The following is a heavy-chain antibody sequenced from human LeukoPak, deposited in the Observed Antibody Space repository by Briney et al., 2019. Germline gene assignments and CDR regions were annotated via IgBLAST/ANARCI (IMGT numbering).Heavy chain of an antibody. CDR1: GFTVSSSY. Sequence: GGSLRLSCAASGFTVSSSYMSWVRQAPGKGLEWVSIISSAGTTYYADSVKGRFTISRDNSKNTVYLQVNSLRDEDTAVYYCARDLEAANTYYLDYWGQGTMVTASS. D-gene: IGHD6-13*01. V-gene: IGHV3-66*01. CDR3: ARDLEAANTYYLDY. J-gene: IGHJ4*02. CDR2: ISSAGTT.